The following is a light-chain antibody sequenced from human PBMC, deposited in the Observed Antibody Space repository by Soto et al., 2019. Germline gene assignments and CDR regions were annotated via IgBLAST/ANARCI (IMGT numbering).Light chain of an antibody. J-gene: IGKJ2*01. Sequence: EIVLTQSPGTLSLSPGERATLSCRASQSVSSSYLAWYQQKPGQAPRLLIYGASSRATGIPDRFSGSGSGTDFTLTISRLEPEDFAVYYCPQYGSSPYTCGQGTKLEIK. V-gene: IGKV3-20*01. CDR3: PQYGSSPYT. CDR1: QSVSSSY. CDR2: GAS.